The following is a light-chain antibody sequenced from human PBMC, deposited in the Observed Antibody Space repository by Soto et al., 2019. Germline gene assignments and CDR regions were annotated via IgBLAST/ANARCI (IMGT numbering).Light chain of an antibody. V-gene: IGKV3D-20*02. CDR1: QSVSTNS. CDR2: GAS. J-gene: IGKJ4*01. Sequence: EIVLTQSPDTLSLSPGERATLSCRASQSVSTNSLAWYQQRPGQAPRPLIYGASNRATGIPGRFSGSGSGTDFTLTISSLEPEDFAVYYCQQRRDWPLTFGGGTKVDIK. CDR3: QQRRDWPLT.